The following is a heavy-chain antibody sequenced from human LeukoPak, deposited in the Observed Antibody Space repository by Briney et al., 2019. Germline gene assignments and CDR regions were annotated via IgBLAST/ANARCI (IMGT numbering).Heavy chain of an antibody. J-gene: IGHJ6*03. Sequence: GGSLRLSCAASGFTFSSYAMSWVRQAPGKGLEWVSAISGSGGSTYYADSVKGRFTISRDNSKNTLFLQMNSLRAEDTAVYYCAKDGVDIVVVPPAINYYYYMDVWGKGTTVPVSS. CDR1: GFTFSSYA. V-gene: IGHV3-23*01. CDR2: ISGSGGST. CDR3: AKDGVDIVVVPPAINYYYYMDV. D-gene: IGHD2-2*02.